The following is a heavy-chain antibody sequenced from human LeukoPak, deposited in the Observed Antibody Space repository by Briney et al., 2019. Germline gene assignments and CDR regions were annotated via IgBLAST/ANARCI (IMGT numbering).Heavy chain of an antibody. CDR1: GGSISSGGYY. V-gene: IGHV4-30-2*01. CDR2: IYHSGST. D-gene: IGHD6-6*01. J-gene: IGHJ6*04. CDR3: ARDLMDPSMMDV. Sequence: SETLSLTCTVSGGSISSGGYYWSWIRQPPGKGLEWIGYIYHSGSTYYNPSLKSRVTISVDTSKNQISLKLSSVTAADTAVYYCARDLMDPSMMDVWGKGTTVTVSS.